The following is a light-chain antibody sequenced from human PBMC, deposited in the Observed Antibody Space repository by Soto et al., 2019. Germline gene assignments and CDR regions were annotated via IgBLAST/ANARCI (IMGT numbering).Light chain of an antibody. V-gene: IGLV2-14*01. J-gene: IGLJ2*01. CDR1: SNDIGAFDY. Sequence: QSALTQPASVSASPGQSISISCTVTSNDIGAFDYVSWYQQHPGKAPKLIIFEVFNRPSGVSTRFSGSKSGSTASLTISGLQAEDEADYFCSSYTTNSAHVFGGGTKVTVL. CDR3: SSYTTNSAHV. CDR2: EVF.